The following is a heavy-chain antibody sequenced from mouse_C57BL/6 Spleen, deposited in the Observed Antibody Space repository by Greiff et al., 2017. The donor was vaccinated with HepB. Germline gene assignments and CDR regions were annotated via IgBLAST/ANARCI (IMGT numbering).Heavy chain of an antibody. V-gene: IGHV1-69*01. D-gene: IGHD1-1*01. CDR1: GYTFTSYW. J-gene: IGHJ1*03. CDR3: ARRNYYGSSYRYFGG. CDR2: IDPSDSYT. Sequence: QVQLQQPGAELVMPGASVKLSCKASGYTFTSYWMHWVKQRPGQGLEWIGEIDPSDSYTNYNQKFKGKSTLTVDKSSSTAYMQLSSLTSEDSAVYYCARRNYYGSSYRYFGGWGTGTTVTVAS.